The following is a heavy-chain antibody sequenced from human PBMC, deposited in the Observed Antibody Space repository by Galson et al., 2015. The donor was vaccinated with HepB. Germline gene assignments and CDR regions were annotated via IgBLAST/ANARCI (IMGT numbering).Heavy chain of an antibody. Sequence: QSGAEVKKPGESLRISCKGSGYSFTSYWISWVRQMPGKGLEWMGRIDPSDSYTNYSPSFQGHVTIPADKSISTAYLQWSSLKASDTAMYYCARGKYCSSTSCYTSYPADAFDIWGQGTMVTVSS. J-gene: IGHJ3*02. D-gene: IGHD2-2*02. V-gene: IGHV5-10-1*01. CDR1: GYSFTSYW. CDR3: ARGKYCSSTSCYTSYPADAFDI. CDR2: IDPSDSYT.